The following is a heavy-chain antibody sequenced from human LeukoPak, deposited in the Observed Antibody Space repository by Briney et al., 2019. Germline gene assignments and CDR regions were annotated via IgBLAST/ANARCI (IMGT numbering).Heavy chain of an antibody. CDR1: GGSISSYY. Sequence: SETLSLTCTVSGGSISSYYWSWIRQPPGKGLEWIGYIYYSGSTNYNPFLKSRVTISVDTSKNQFSLKLSSVTAADTAVYYCARHPTRYGGKFDYWGQGTLVTVSS. J-gene: IGHJ4*02. V-gene: IGHV4-59*08. D-gene: IGHD4-23*01. CDR3: ARHPTRYGGKFDY. CDR2: IYYSGST.